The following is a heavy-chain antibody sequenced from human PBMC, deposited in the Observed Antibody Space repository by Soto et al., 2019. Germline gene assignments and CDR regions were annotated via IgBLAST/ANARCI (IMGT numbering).Heavy chain of an antibody. D-gene: IGHD6-6*01. J-gene: IGHJ6*03. V-gene: IGHV3-7*03. CDR3: ARGASIAARRYYYYYMDV. CDR2: IKQDGSEK. Sequence: GGSLRLSCAASGFTFSSYWMSWVHQAPGKGLEWVANIKQDGSEKYYVDSVKGRFTISRDNAKNSLYLQMNSLRAEDTAVYYCARGASIAARRYYYYYMDVWGKGTTVTVSS. CDR1: GFTFSSYW.